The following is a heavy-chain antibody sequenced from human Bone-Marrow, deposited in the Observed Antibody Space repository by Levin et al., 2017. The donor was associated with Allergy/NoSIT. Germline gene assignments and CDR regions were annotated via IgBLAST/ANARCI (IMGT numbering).Heavy chain of an antibody. CDR1: GGSISSSNW. CDR2: IYHSGST. V-gene: IGHV4-4*02. CDR3: ATRYSSSWYRSIVQPQYDYYYYYMDV. Sequence: SETLSLTCAVSGGSISSSNWWSWVRQPPGKGLEWIGEIYHSGSTNYNPSLKSRVTISVDKSKNQFSLKLSSVTAADTAVYYCATRYSSSWYRSIVQPQYDYYYYYMDVWGKGTTVTVSS. J-gene: IGHJ6*03. D-gene: IGHD6-13*01.